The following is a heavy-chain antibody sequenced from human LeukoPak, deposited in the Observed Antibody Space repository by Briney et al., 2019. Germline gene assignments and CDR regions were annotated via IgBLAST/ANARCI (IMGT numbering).Heavy chain of an antibody. CDR2: IIPTFGTA. CDR1: GGTFSSYA. V-gene: IGHV1-69*13. CDR3: ARNLGVLYYDFWSGYYDY. D-gene: IGHD3-3*01. Sequence: SVKVSCKASGGTFSSYAISWVRQAPGQGLEWMGGIIPTFGTANYAQKFQGRVTITADESTSTAYMELSSLRSEDTAVYYCARNLGVLYYDFWSGYYDYWGQGTLVTVSS. J-gene: IGHJ4*02.